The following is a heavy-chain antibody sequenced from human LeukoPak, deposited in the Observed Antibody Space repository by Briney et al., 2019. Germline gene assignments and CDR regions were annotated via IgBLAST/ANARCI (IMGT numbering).Heavy chain of an antibody. V-gene: IGHV4-4*07. Sequence: SETLSLTCTVSGGSISPHYWSWIRQPAGKGLEWIGRVHASGSPNYNPSLKSPVIISVDKSKNQFSLNLNSVTAADTAVYYCARGGTYGSGSGQHTTLDYWGQGTLVTVSS. J-gene: IGHJ4*02. CDR1: GGSISPHY. CDR3: ARGGTYGSGSGQHTTLDY. CDR2: VHASGSP. D-gene: IGHD3-10*01.